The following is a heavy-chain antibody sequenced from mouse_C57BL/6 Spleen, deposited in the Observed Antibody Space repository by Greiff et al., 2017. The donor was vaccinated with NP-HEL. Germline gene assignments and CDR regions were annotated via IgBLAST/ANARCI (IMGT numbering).Heavy chain of an antibody. V-gene: IGHV1-82*01. CDR2: IYPGDGDT. CDR3: ARWGDGFYYAMDY. J-gene: IGHJ4*01. CDR1: GYAFSSSW. Sequence: QVQLQQSGPELVKPGASVTISCKASGYAFSSSWMNWVKQRPGKGLEWIGRIYPGDGDTNYNGKFKGKATLTADKSSSTAYMQLSSLTSEDSAVYFCARWGDGFYYAMDYWGQGTSVTVSS.